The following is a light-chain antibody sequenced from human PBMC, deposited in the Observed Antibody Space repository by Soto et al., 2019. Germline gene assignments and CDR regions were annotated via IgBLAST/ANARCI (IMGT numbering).Light chain of an antibody. CDR1: SSDVGGYNY. CDR2: EVS. Sequence: QSALTQPPSASGSPGQSVTISCTGTSSDVGGYNYVSWYQHHPGKAPKLMLYEVSQRPSGVPDRFSGSKSANTASLTVSGLQAEDEAYYYCSSYAGNNNYVFGTGTKLTVL. V-gene: IGLV2-8*01. CDR3: SSYAGNNNYV. J-gene: IGLJ1*01.